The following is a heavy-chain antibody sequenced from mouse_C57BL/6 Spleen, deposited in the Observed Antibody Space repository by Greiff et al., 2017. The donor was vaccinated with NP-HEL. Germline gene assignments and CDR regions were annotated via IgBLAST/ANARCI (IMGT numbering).Heavy chain of an antibody. CDR2: IYPGDGDT. D-gene: IGHD1-1*01. V-gene: IGHV1-82*01. J-gene: IGHJ2*01. CDR3: ARRYYGSFYYFDY. CDR1: GYAFSSSW. Sequence: VQLQQSGPELVKPGASVKISCKASGYAFSSSWMNWVKQRPGKGLEWIGRIYPGDGDTNYNGKFKGKATLTADKSSSTAYMQLSSLTSEDSAVYFCARRYYGSFYYFDYWGQGTTLTVSS.